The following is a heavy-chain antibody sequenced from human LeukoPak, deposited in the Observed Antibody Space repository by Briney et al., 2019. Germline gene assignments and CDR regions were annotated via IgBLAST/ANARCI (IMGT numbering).Heavy chain of an antibody. V-gene: IGHV4-39*07. Sequence: SETLSLTCTVSGDSISSSSYYWGWIRQPPGKGLEWIGSIYNSGRTNYNPSLKSRVTISVDTSKNQFSLKLSSVTAADTAVYYCATLYYGSAAFDYWGQGTLVTVSS. CDR3: ATLYYGSAAFDY. CDR2: IYNSGRT. J-gene: IGHJ4*02. D-gene: IGHD3-10*01. CDR1: GDSISSSSYY.